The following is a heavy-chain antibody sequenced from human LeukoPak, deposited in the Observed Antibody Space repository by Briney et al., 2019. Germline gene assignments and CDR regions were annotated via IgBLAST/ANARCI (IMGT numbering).Heavy chain of an antibody. D-gene: IGHD4-17*01. J-gene: IGHJ4*02. CDR2: INPSGGST. CDR3: ASSMTTVTTLDY. Sequence: ASVKVSCKASGYTFTSYYMHWVRQAPGQGLEWMGIINPSGGSTSYAQKFQGRVTMTRDMSTSTVYMELSSLRSEDTAVYYCASSMTTVTTLDYWGQGTLVTVSS. CDR1: GYTFTSYY. V-gene: IGHV1-46*01.